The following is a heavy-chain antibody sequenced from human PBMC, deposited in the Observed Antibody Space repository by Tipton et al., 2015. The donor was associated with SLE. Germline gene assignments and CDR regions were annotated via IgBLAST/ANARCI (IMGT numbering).Heavy chain of an antibody. V-gene: IGHV4-59*08. J-gene: IGHJ4*02. CDR3: ARGTYYFDY. Sequence: TLSLTCTVPSGSISSHSWTWIRRTPGKGLEWIGYFHYSGSTNYNPSLRSRVTMSVDTSKSQFSLKLNSITAADTAVYYCARGTYYFDYWGQGTLVTVSS. CDR1: SGSISSHS. CDR2: FHYSGST.